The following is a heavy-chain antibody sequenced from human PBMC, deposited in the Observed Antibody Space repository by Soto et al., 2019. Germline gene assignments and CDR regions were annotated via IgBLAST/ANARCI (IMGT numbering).Heavy chain of an antibody. J-gene: IGHJ4*02. CDR2: INHSGST. CDR1: GGSFSGYY. CDR3: ARGFLGAAAGTKLTPLDY. D-gene: IGHD6-13*01. V-gene: IGHV4-34*01. Sequence: SETLSLTCAVYGGSFSGYYWSWIRQPPGMGLEWIGEINHSGSTNYNPSLKSRVTISVDTSKNQFSLKLSSVTAADTAVYYCARGFLGAAAGTKLTPLDYWGQGTLVTVSS.